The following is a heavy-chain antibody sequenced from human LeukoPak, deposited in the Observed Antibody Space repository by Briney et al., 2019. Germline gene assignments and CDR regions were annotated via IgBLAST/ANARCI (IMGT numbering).Heavy chain of an antibody. CDR3: ARDSGTIAVAGTGWFDP. V-gene: IGHV3-11*01. Sequence: PGGSLRLSCAASGFTFSDYYMSWIRQSPGKGLEWVSYISSSGSTIYYAGSVKGRFTTSRDNAKNSLYLQMNSLRAEDTAVYYCARDSGTIAVAGTGWFDPWGQGTLVTVSS. J-gene: IGHJ5*02. CDR2: ISSSGSTI. CDR1: GFTFSDYY. D-gene: IGHD6-19*01.